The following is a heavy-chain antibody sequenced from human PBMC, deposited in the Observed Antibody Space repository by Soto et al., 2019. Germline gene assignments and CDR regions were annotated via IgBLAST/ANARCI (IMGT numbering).Heavy chain of an antibody. V-gene: IGHV3-23*01. D-gene: IGHD3-10*01. CDR1: GFTFSSYA. CDR2: ISGSGGST. J-gene: IGHJ1*01. CDR3: AKVRDYYGSGSYPGYFQH. Sequence: EVQLLESGGGLVQPGGSLRLSCAASGFTFSSYAMSWVRQAPGKGLEWVSAISGSGGSTYYADSVKGRFTISRDNSKHTLYLQMNSLRAEDTAVYYCAKVRDYYGSGSYPGYFQHWGQGTLVTVSS.